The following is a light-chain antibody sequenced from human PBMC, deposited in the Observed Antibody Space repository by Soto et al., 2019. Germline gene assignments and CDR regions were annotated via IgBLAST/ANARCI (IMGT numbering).Light chain of an antibody. V-gene: IGLV2-14*01. CDR1: SSDVGGYNY. J-gene: IGLJ3*02. CDR3: SSFRSGSVVL. CDR2: GVT. Sequence: QSVLTQPASVSGSPGQSITISCTGTSSDVGGYNYVSWYQQHPGKAPKLVIYGVTYRPSGVSARFSGSKFQNTASLTISGLQAEDEADYYCSSFRSGSVVLFGGGTKVTAL.